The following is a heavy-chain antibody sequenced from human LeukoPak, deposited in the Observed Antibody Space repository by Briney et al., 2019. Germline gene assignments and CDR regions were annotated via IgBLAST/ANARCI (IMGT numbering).Heavy chain of an antibody. V-gene: IGHV3-23*01. Sequence: GGSLRLSCAASGFIFSSYSMNWVRQAPGKGLEWVSGISGSGGGTYYADSVKGRFSISRDISKNTLYLQMNSLRAEDTAIYYCAKDGKTRNWNYFQAKPVYWGQGTLVTVSS. CDR2: ISGSGGGT. D-gene: IGHD1-7*01. J-gene: IGHJ4*02. CDR3: AKDGKTRNWNYFQAKPVY. CDR1: GFIFSSYS.